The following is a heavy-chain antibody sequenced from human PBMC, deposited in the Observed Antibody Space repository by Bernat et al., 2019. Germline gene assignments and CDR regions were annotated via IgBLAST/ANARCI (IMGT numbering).Heavy chain of an antibody. CDR3: ARGAGIVATTTFDH. V-gene: IGHV1-8*01. J-gene: IGHJ4*02. CDR2: MNPKSGNT. CDR1: GYTFTSYD. D-gene: IGHD5-12*01. Sequence: QVQLVQSGAEVKKPGASVKVSCKASGYTFTSYDINWVRHATGQGPEWLGWMNPKSGNTGYAQKFQGRVTMTRDTSTSTAYMELSSLRSEDTAVYYCARGAGIVATTTFDHWGQGTLLTVSS.